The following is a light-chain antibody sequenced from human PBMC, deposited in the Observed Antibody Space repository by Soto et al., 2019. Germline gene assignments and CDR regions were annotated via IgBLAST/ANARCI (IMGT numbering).Light chain of an antibody. CDR1: QSVSSN. CDR2: GAS. Sequence: EIVMTQSPATLSVSPGERATLSCRASQSVSSNLAWYQQKPGQAPRLLIYGASTRATGIPARISGSWAGTEFILTISVLHSEDFAVYYCQHNNWPLTFGGGTKVEIK. V-gene: IGKV3D-15*01. CDR3: QHNNWPLT. J-gene: IGKJ4*01.